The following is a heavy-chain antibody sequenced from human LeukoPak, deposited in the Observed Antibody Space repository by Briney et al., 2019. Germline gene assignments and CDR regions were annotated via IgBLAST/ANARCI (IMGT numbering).Heavy chain of an antibody. J-gene: IGHJ4*02. CDR1: GGSISSYY. Sequence: PSETLSLTCTVSGGSISSYYWSWIRQPPGKGLEWIGYIYYSGSTNYNPSLKSRVTISVDTSKNQFSLKLSSVTAADTAVYYCAREGEAAAGTPYFDYWGQGTLVTVSS. CDR3: AREGEAAAGTPYFDY. CDR2: IYYSGST. D-gene: IGHD6-13*01. V-gene: IGHV4-59*01.